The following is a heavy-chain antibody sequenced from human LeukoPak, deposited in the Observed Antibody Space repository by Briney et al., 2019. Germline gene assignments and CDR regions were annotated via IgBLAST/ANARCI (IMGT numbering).Heavy chain of an antibody. CDR2: ISGSGGST. V-gene: IGHV3-23*01. CDR1: GFTFSSYA. J-gene: IGHJ3*02. D-gene: IGHD3-22*01. Sequence: GGSLRLSCAASGFTFSSYAMSWVRQAPGKGLEWVSAISGSGGSTYYADSVKGRFTISRDNSKNTLYLQMNSLRAEDTAVYYCAKGSNYYDSSGYYYKRLHDAFDIWGQGTMVTVSS. CDR3: AKGSNYYDSSGYYYKRLHDAFDI.